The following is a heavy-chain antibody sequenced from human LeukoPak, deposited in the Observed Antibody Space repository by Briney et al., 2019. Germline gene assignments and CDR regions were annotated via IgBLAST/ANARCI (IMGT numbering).Heavy chain of an antibody. V-gene: IGHV3-23*01. D-gene: IGHD1-26*01. CDR2: ISGGGGST. CDR1: GFTFTSYS. J-gene: IGHJ4*02. CDR3: AKGGKWDVTPFDY. Sequence: GGSRRLSCAASGFTFTSYSMNWVRQAPGKGLEWVSTISGGGGSTYYADSVKGRFTISRDNSKNTLYLQVNSLRAEDTAVYYCAKGGKWDVTPFDYWGQGTLVTVSS.